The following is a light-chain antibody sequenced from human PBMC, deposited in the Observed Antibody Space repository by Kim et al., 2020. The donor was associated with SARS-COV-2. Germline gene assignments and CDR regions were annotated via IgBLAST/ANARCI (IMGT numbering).Light chain of an antibody. CDR1: QSVSSN. J-gene: IGKJ4*01. CDR2: GAS. Sequence: EIVMTQSPATLSVSPGERATLSCRASQSVSSNLAWYQQKPGQAPRLLIYGASIRATGIPARFSGSGSGTEFTLTISSLQSEDFAVYYCQQYNNSPTLGGGTKVEIK. CDR3: QQYNNSPT. V-gene: IGKV3D-15*01.